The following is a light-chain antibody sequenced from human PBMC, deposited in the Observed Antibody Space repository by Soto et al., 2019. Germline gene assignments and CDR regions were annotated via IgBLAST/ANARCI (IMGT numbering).Light chain of an antibody. Sequence: EIVLTQSPATLSLSPGERATLSCRASQSVSSYFAWYQQKPGQAPRLLIYDASNRATGIPARFSGSGSGTDFTLTISSLEPEDFAVYYCQRRSNWPTFGGGTKVEIK. CDR3: QRRSNWPT. CDR2: DAS. V-gene: IGKV3-11*01. CDR1: QSVSSY. J-gene: IGKJ4*01.